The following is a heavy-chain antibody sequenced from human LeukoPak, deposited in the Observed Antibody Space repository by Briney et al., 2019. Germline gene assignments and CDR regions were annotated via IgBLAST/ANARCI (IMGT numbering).Heavy chain of an antibody. Sequence: KASQTLSLTCTVSGGSISSGGYYWSWIRQHPGKGLEWIGYIYYSGSTYYNPSLKSRVTISVDTSKNQVSLKLNSVTAADTAVYYCARGYCGSTNICYKEMATILPDYWGQGTLVTVSS. D-gene: IGHD2-2*01. CDR1: GGSISSGGYY. J-gene: IGHJ4*02. CDR3: ARGYCGSTNICYKEMATILPDY. CDR2: IYYSGST. V-gene: IGHV4-31*03.